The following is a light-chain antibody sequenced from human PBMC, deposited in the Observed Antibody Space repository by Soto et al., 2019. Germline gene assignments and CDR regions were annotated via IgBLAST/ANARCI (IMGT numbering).Light chain of an antibody. V-gene: IGKV1-39*01. Sequence: DIQMTQPPSSLSASVGDRVTITCRASQTILTYLNWYQQKPGKAPKLLIYAASSLQSGVPSRFSGGGSATDSTLTISSLQPEDFATYYCQQSFSTTWTFGHGTKVEIK. CDR1: QTILTY. CDR3: QQSFSTTWT. J-gene: IGKJ1*01. CDR2: AAS.